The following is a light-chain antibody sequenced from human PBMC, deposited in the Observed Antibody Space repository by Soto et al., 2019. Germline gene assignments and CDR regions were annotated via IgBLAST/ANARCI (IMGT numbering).Light chain of an antibody. CDR1: QGISNY. CDR3: QKYNNAPWT. CDR2: TAS. Sequence: DLQMTQSPSSLSVSVGERVTITCRASQGISNYLAWYQQKPGKVPKLLIYTASTLQSGVPSRFSGSGSGTDFTLTISSLQPEDVATYYCQKYNNAPWTFGQGTKVDIK. V-gene: IGKV1-27*01. J-gene: IGKJ1*01.